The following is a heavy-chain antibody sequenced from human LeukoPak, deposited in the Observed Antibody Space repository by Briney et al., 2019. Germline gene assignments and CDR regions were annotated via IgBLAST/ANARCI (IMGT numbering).Heavy chain of an antibody. CDR1: GFTVSDNY. CDR2: IYTAGTT. CDR3: AKDQVIVLLTSFDY. V-gene: IGHV3-53*01. J-gene: IGHJ4*02. D-gene: IGHD2-8*01. Sequence: PGGSLRLSCAASGFTVSDNYMTWVRQAPGKGLEWVSVIYTAGTTYYAASVKGRFTISRDNSKNTLYLQMNSLRAEDTAVYYCAKDQVIVLLTSFDYWGQGTLVTVSS.